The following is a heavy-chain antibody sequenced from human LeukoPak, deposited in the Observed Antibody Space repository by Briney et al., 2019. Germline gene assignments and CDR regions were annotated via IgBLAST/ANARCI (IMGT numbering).Heavy chain of an antibody. CDR2: IYYSGST. J-gene: IGHJ6*02. V-gene: IGHV4-59*08. D-gene: IGHD5/OR15-5a*01. Sequence: PSETLSLTCTASGDSISSYYWSWIRQPPGKGLEWLGYIYYSGSTDYNPSLKSRVTISVDTSKNQFSLKLSSVTAADTAVYYCARHGPLYEYFYYNMDVWGQGTTVTVSS. CDR3: ARHGPLYEYFYYNMDV. CDR1: GDSISSYY.